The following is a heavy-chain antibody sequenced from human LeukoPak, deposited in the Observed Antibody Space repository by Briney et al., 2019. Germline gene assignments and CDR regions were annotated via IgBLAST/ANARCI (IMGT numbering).Heavy chain of an antibody. J-gene: IGHJ4*02. Sequence: ASVKVSCKTSGYTFTSYYMHWVRHAPGQGLEWMGMISPSGGSTSYPQKFQGRVTMTRDTSTTTVYMELSSLRSEDTAVYFCAGDGVAGTYYFDYWGQGTLVTVSS. CDR1: GYTFTSYY. CDR3: AGDGVAGTYYFDY. D-gene: IGHD6-19*01. CDR2: ISPSGGST. V-gene: IGHV1-46*01.